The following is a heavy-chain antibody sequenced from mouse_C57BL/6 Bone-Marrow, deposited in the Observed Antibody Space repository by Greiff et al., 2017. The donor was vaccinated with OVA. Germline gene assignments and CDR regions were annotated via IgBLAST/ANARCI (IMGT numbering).Heavy chain of an antibody. CDR1: GYTFTSYW. CDR3: ARSPSYYGSSYWYFDV. D-gene: IGHD1-1*01. Sequence: QLQQPGTELVKPGASVKLSCKASGYTFTSYWMHWVKQRPGQGLEWIGNINPSNGGTNYNEKFKSKATLTVDKSSSTAYMQLSSLTSEDSAVYYCARSPSYYGSSYWYFDVWGTGTTVTVSS. J-gene: IGHJ1*03. CDR2: INPSNGGT. V-gene: IGHV1-53*01.